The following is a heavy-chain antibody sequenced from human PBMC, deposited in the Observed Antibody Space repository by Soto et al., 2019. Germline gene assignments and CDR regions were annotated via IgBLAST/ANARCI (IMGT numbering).Heavy chain of an antibody. V-gene: IGHV3-7*01. CDR1: GFTFSSYW. Sequence: EVQLVESGGGLVQPGGSLRLSCAASGFTFSSYWMSWVRQAPGKGLEWVANIKQDGSEKYYVDSVKGRFTISRDNAKNSLYMQMNSLGAGDTAVYYCARDSYSNYYYYYYMDVWGKGTTVTVSS. CDR2: IKQDGSEK. CDR3: ARDSYSNYYYYYYMDV. D-gene: IGHD4-4*01. J-gene: IGHJ6*03.